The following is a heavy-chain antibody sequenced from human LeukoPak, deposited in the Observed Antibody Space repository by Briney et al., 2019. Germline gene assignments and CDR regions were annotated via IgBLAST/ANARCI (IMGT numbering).Heavy chain of an antibody. Sequence: GGSLRLSCAASGFTVSSNYMSWVRQAPGKGLEWVSVIYSGGSTYYADSVKGRFTISRDNSKNTLYLQMNSLRAEDTAVYYCAGLVVVTATANDYWGQGTLVTVSS. CDR2: IYSGGST. V-gene: IGHV3-66*01. J-gene: IGHJ4*02. CDR3: AGLVVVTATANDY. CDR1: GFTVSSNY. D-gene: IGHD2-21*02.